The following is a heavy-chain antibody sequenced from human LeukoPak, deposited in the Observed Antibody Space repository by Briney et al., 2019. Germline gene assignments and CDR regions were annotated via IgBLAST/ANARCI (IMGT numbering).Heavy chain of an antibody. D-gene: IGHD3-22*01. V-gene: IGHV4-59*08. CDR3: ATRSYYDTSGVYGMDV. J-gene: IGHJ6*02. CDR1: GGSMANLY. CDR2: IYDSGST. Sequence: SETLSLTCSVSGGSMANLYWTWIRQPPGKGLEWTGDIYDSGSTRYNTSLESRVTISVDTSKNQFSLKLSSVTAADTAVYYCATRSYYDTSGVYGMDVWGQGTTVTVSS.